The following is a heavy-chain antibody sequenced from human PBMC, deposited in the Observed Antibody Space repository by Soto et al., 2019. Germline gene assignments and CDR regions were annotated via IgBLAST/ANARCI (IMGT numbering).Heavy chain of an antibody. Sequence: SETLSLTCIVSGGSISSGGYYWSWIRQHPGKGLEWIGYIYYSGSTYYNPSLKSRVTISVDTSKNQFSLKLSSVTAADTAVYYCARGGLGYCSGGSCYSAGLSRYYYGMDVWGQGTTVT. CDR2: IYYSGST. J-gene: IGHJ6*02. CDR3: ARGGLGYCSGGSCYSAGLSRYYYGMDV. V-gene: IGHV4-31*03. CDR1: GGSISSGGYY. D-gene: IGHD2-15*01.